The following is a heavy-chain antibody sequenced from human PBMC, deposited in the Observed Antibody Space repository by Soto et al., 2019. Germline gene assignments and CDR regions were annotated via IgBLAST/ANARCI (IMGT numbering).Heavy chain of an antibody. V-gene: IGHV3-30*18. CDR1: GYTFSSYG. Sequence: QVQLVESGGGVVQPGRYLRLSCAASGYTFSSYGMHWVRQAPGKGLEWVAVISYDGSNKYYADSVKGRFTISRDNSKNTLYLQMNSLRAEDTAVYYCAKEGSYDILTGDYYYGMDVW. CDR3: AKEGSYDILTGDYYYGMDV. J-gene: IGHJ6*01. CDR2: ISYDGSNK. D-gene: IGHD3-9*01.